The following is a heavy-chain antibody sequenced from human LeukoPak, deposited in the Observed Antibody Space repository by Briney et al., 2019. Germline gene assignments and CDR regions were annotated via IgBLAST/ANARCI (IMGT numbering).Heavy chain of an antibody. CDR3: ARRSSSGLFDY. J-gene: IGHJ4*02. D-gene: IGHD6-6*01. CDR1: GGSISTYY. CDR2: IYYSGST. Sequence: SETLSLTCTVSGGSISTYYWSWIRQPPGKGLEWIGYIYYSGSTNYNPSLKSRVTISVDTSKNQFSLRVSSVTAADTAVYYCARRSSSGLFDYWGQGTLVTVSS. V-gene: IGHV4-59*01.